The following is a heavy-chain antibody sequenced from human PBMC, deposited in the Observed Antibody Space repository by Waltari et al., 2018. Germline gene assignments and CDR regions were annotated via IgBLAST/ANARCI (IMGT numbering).Heavy chain of an antibody. CDR3: ARVATKTYSSPVPGRPYYYGMDV. V-gene: IGHV3-74*01. CDR2: ISSDGSST. D-gene: IGHD3-22*01. CDR1: GFTFRRSW. Sequence: EEQLVESGGGLAQPGESLSLSCAASGFTFRRSWMDLVRQAPGKGLVWVSRISSDGSSTTYADSVKGRVTISRDNAKNTLYVQMNRLRAEDTAVYYCARVATKTYSSPVPGRPYYYGMDVWGQGTTVTVSS. J-gene: IGHJ6*02.